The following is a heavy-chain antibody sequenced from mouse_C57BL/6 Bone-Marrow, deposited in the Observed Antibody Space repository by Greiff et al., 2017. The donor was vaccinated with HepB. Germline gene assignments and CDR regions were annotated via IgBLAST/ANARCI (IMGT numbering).Heavy chain of an antibody. CDR2: IYPRSGNT. V-gene: IGHV1-81*01. D-gene: IGHD1-1*01. Sequence: VQLQQSGAELARSGASVKLSCKASGYTFTSYGISWVKQRTGQGLEWIGEIYPRSGNTYYNEKFKGKATLTADKSSSTAYMELRSLTSEDSAVYFCARSDGTPVPFFDYWGQGTTLTVSS. CDR1: GYTFTSYG. CDR3: ARSDGTPVPFFDY. J-gene: IGHJ2*01.